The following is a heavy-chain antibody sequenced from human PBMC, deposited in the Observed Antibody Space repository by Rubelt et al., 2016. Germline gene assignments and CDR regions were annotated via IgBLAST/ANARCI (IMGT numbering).Heavy chain of an antibody. J-gene: IGHJ4*02. V-gene: IGHV3-30*04. CDR1: GFTFSSYA. D-gene: IGHD1-26*01. CDR2: ISYDGSNK. Sequence: VQLVESGGGLVQPGGSLRLSCAASGFTFSSYAMHWVRQAPGKGLEWVAVISYDGSNKYYADSVKGRFTISRDNSKNTLYLQMNSLRTEDTAVHYCARPLDGNYFDYWGQGTLVTVSS. CDR3: ARPLDGNYFDY.